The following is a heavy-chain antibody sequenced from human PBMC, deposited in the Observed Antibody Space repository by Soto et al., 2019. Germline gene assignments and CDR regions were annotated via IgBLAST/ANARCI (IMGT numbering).Heavy chain of an antibody. Sequence: ESGPTLVNPTQTLTLTCTFSGFSLSTSGVGVGWIRQPPGKALEWLALIYWDADKRYSPSLKTRLTITKDTSKNQVVLTMTNMDPVDTATYYCAYRPGSSWYSGNNWFDPWGQGTLVTVSS. V-gene: IGHV2-5*02. J-gene: IGHJ5*02. D-gene: IGHD6-13*01. CDR3: AYRPGSSWYSGNNWFDP. CDR2: IYWDADK. CDR1: GFSLSTSGVG.